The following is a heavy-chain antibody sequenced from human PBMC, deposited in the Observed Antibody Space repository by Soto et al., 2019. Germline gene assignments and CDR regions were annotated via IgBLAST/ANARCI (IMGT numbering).Heavy chain of an antibody. CDR2: MNPSSGET. J-gene: IGHJ4*02. CDR1: GYTFTNYD. Sequence: ASVKVSCKASGYTFTNYDIHWVRQATGQGLEWIGWMNPSSGETGYAQKFRGRVAMTRDTSISTVYMELSSLGSEVTAVYYCARGTEYSSAWLPFDYWGQGTLVTVSS. CDR3: ARGTEYSSAWLPFDY. D-gene: IGHD6-19*01. V-gene: IGHV1-8*01.